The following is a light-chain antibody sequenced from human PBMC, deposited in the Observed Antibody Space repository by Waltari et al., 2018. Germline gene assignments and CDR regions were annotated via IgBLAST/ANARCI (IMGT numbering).Light chain of an antibody. CDR1: SSDVGSYNY. V-gene: IGLV2-14*01. CDR2: EVS. Sequence: HSALTQPASVSGSPGQSITISCTGTSSDVGSYNYVSWYQQHPGKAPKLMIFEVSNRPSGVSNRISGSKSGNTAALTISGLQAEDEADYYCSSFTSSDTVIFGGGTKLTVL. CDR3: SSFTSSDTVI. J-gene: IGLJ2*01.